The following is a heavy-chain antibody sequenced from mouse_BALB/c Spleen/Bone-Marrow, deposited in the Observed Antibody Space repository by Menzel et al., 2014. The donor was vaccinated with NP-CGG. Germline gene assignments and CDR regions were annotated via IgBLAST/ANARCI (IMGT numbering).Heavy chain of an antibody. CDR1: GFSLTGYG. J-gene: IGHJ4*01. CDR2: IWGDGST. D-gene: IGHD2-1*01. Sequence: VKLVESGPGPVAPSQSLSIPCTVSGFSLTGYGVNWVRQPPGKGLEWLGMIWGDGSTDYNSALKSRLSISKDNSKSQVFIKMNSLQTDDTARYYCARGGNYYAMDYWGQGTSVTVSS. CDR3: ARGGNYYAMDY. V-gene: IGHV2-6-7*01.